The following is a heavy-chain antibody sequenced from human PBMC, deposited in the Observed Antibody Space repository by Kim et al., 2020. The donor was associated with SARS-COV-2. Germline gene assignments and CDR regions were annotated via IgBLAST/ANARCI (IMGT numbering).Heavy chain of an antibody. V-gene: IGHV3-74*01. CDR2: INSDGSST. J-gene: IGHJ6*03. D-gene: IGHD3-3*01. CDR3: ARGRQYYDFWSGYSVLHYYYYYYMDV. Sequence: GGSLRLSCAASGFTFSSYWMHWVRQAPGKGLVWVSRINSDGSSTSYADSVKGRFTISRDNAENTLYLQMNSLRAEDTAVYYCARGRQYYDFWSGYSVLHYYYYYYMDVWGKGTTVTVSS. CDR1: GFTFSSYW.